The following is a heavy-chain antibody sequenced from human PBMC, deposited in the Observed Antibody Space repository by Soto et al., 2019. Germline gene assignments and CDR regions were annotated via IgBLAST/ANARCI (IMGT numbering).Heavy chain of an antibody. CDR3: ASGGSSWYVGDY. Sequence: QVQLQQSGPGLVKPSQTLSLTCAISGDSVSSNSAAWNWIRQSPSRGLEWLGRTYYRSKWYNDYAVPEISRRTVIPDNSKNQFSRKLTSVTPEDTAVYYCASGGSSWYVGDYWGQGTLVTVSS. CDR2: TYYRSKWYN. D-gene: IGHD6-13*01. CDR1: GDSVSSNSAA. V-gene: IGHV6-1*01. J-gene: IGHJ4*02.